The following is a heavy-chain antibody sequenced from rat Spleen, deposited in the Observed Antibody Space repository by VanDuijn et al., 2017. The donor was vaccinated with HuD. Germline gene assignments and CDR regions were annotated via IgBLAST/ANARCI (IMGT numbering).Heavy chain of an antibody. CDR1: GFTFNNYW. CDR2: ITKTGDIT. CDR3: ASRDY. J-gene: IGHJ2*01. Sequence: EVQLVESGGGLVQPGRSLKLSCVASGFTFNNYWMTWIRQAPGKGLEWVASITKTGDITYYRDSVKGRFTLSRDNAKNTLYLQMDSLRSEDTATYYCASRDYWGQGVMVTVSS. V-gene: IGHV5-31*01.